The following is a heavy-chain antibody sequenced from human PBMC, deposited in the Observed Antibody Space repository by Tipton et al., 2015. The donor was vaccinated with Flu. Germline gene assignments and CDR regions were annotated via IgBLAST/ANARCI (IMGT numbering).Heavy chain of an antibody. V-gene: IGHV4-39*01. CDR3: ATLEGGYCTNGVCPFDY. D-gene: IGHD2-8*01. J-gene: IGHJ4*02. Sequence: GLVKPSETLSLTCTVSGGSISSSSYYWGWIRQPPGKGLEWIGSIYYSGSTYYNPSLKSRVTTSVDTSKNQFSLKLSSVTAADTAVYYCATLEGGYCTNGVCPFDYWGQGTLVTVSS. CDR2: IYYSGST. CDR1: GGSISSSSYY.